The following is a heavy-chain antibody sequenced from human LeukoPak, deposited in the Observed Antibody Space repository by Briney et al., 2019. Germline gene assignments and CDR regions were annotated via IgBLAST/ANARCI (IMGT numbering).Heavy chain of an antibody. V-gene: IGHV3-21*01. CDR2: ISSSSRYI. CDR3: ARGSEYCSGGTCYLNWFDP. Sequence: GGSLRLSCAASGFTFSSYTMNWVRQAPGKGLEWVSTISSSSRYIYYADSVRGQFTISRDNAKNSLYLQMNSLRAEDTAVYYCARGSEYCSGGTCYLNWFDPWGQGTLVTVSS. CDR1: GFTFSSYT. D-gene: IGHD2-15*01. J-gene: IGHJ5*02.